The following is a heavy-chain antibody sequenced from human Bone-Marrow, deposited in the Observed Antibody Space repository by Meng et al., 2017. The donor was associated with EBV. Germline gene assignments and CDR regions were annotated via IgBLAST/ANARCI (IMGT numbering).Heavy chain of an antibody. V-gene: IGHV1-69*06. Sequence: QVQLVQSGAAVKKPGSSVKVSCKTSGGPFNSDAISWVRQAPGQGLEWIGGLIPMLGAPNYAQKFQDRVTITADKSTSIHYMELSSLRSDDTAVYYCASESGRGYTPDYWGRGTLGTVSS. CDR1: GGPFNSDA. CDR3: ASESGRGYTPDY. CDR2: LIPMLGAP. D-gene: IGHD3-10*01. J-gene: IGHJ4*02.